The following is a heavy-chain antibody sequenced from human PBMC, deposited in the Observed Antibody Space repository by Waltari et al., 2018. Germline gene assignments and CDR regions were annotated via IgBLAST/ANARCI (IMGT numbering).Heavy chain of an antibody. CDR2: IYTSGRT. J-gene: IGHJ5*02. Sequence: QVQLQESGPGLVKPSETLSLTCTVSGGSISSYYWSWIRQPAGKGLEWIGRIYTSGRTNDNPYLKSRVTMSVDTSKNQFSLKLSSVTAADTAVYYCAGESITSFYYGHPWGQGTLVTVSS. CDR1: GGSISSYY. CDR3: AGESITSFYYGHP. D-gene: IGHD3-10*01. V-gene: IGHV4-4*07.